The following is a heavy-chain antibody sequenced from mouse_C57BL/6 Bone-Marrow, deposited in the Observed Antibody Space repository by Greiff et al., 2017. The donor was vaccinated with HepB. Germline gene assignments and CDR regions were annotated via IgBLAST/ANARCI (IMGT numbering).Heavy chain of an antibody. V-gene: IGHV1-18*01. J-gene: IGHJ3*01. Sequence: EVQLQQSGPELVKPGASVKIPCKASGYTFTDYNMDWVKQSHGKSLEWIGDINPNNGGTIYNQKFKGKATLTVDKSSSTAYMELRSLTSEYTAVYYCARFYYSGIPFAYWGQGTLVTVSA. CDR3: ARFYYSGIPFAY. CDR2: INPNNGGT. CDR1: GYTFTDYN. D-gene: IGHD1-1*01.